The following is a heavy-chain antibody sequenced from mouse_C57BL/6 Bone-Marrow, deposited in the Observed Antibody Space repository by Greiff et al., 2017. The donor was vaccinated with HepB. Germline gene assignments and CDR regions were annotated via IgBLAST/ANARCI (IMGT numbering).Heavy chain of an antibody. D-gene: IGHD1-1*01. J-gene: IGHJ4*01. V-gene: IGHV2-2*01. CDR3: ARRIYPYAMDY. Sequence: VKLMESGPGLVQPSQSLSITCTVSGFSLTSYGVHWVRQSPGKGLEWLGVIWSGGSTDYNAAFISSLSISKDNSKTQVFYKMNSLQADDTAIYYCARRIYPYAMDYWGQGTSVTVSS. CDR1: GFSLTSYG. CDR2: IWSGGST.